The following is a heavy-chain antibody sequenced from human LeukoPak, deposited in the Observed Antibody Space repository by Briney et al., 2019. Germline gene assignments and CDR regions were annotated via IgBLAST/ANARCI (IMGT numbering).Heavy chain of an antibody. CDR3: ARGRGYCSGGSCYLDY. J-gene: IGHJ4*02. CDR2: INHSGST. V-gene: IGHV4-34*01. CDR1: GGSFSGYY. Sequence: SETLSLTCAVYGGSFSGYYWSWIRQPPGKGLEWIGEINHSGSTNYNPSLKSRVTISVDTSKNQFSLKLSSVAAADTAVYYCARGRGYCSGGSCYLDYWGQGTLVTVSS. D-gene: IGHD2-15*01.